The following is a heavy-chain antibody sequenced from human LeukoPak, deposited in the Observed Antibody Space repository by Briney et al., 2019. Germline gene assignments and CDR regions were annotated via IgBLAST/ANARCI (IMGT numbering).Heavy chain of an antibody. J-gene: IGHJ6*03. CDR3: AKDPFRMDSYYYMDV. CDR2: ITATSSST. V-gene: IGHV3-23*01. D-gene: IGHD2-15*01. CDR1: GFTFSSYG. Sequence: GGSLRLSCAASGFTFSSYGMSWVRQAPGKGLEWVSAITATSSSTHDADSVQGRFTISRDNSKNTLYLQMNSLRAEDTAVYYCAKDPFRMDSYYYMDVWGKGTTVTISS.